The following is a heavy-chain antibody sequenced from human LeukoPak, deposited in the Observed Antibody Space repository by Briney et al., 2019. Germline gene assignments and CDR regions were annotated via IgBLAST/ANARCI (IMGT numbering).Heavy chain of an antibody. Sequence: SETLSLTCGVSGGSISSTNWWTWVRQPPGEGLEWIGEVHLSGRTNYNPSLKSRVTISVDTSKNQFSLKLSSVTAADTAVYYCARAAEVTTMDLWGQGTLVTVSS. V-gene: IGHV4-4*02. J-gene: IGHJ4*02. CDR3: ARAAEVTTMDL. CDR1: GGSISSTNW. D-gene: IGHD3-22*01. CDR2: VHLSGRT.